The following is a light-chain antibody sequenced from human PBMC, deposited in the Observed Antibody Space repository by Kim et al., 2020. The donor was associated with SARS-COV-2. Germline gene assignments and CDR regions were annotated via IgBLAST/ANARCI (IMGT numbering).Light chain of an antibody. Sequence: QSVLTQPPSVSGAPGQRVTISCTGSSSNIGAGYEVHWYQQLPGTAPKLLIYGDNNRPSGVPDRFSGSKSGTSASLAITGLQAEDDADYYCQSFDSSLSEGVFGGGTQLTVL. J-gene: IGLJ2*01. CDR1: SSNIGAGYE. V-gene: IGLV1-40*01. CDR3: QSFDSSLSEGV. CDR2: GDN.